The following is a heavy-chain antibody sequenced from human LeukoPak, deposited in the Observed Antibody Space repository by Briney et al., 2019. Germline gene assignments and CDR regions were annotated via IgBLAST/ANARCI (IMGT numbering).Heavy chain of an antibody. D-gene: IGHD3-22*01. CDR2: IIPIFGTA. CDR1: GGTFSSYA. J-gene: IGHJ4*02. CDR3: ARALGCYDSSGLDS. Sequence: GASVKVSCKASGGTFSSYAISWGRQAPGQGLEWMGRIIPIFGTANYAQKFQGRVTITADKSTSTAYMELSSLRSEDTAVYYCARALGCYDSSGLDSWGQGTLVTVSS. V-gene: IGHV1-69*06.